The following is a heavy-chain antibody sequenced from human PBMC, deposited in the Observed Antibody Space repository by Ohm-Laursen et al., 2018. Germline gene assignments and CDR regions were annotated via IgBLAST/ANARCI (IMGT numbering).Heavy chain of an antibody. Sequence: SLRLSCAASGFTFSSYAMTWVRQAPGKGLEWVSAITNSGASAYYADSVKGRFTISRDNSKNTLYLQMNSLRAEDTAVYYCARDTTWIQLYINYWGQGTLVTVSS. CDR1: GFTFSSYA. V-gene: IGHV3-23*01. D-gene: IGHD5-18*01. CDR3: ARDTTWIQLYINY. CDR2: ITNSGASA. J-gene: IGHJ4*02.